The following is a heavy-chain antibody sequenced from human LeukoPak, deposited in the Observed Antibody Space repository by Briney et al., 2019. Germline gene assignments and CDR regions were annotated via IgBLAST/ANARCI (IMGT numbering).Heavy chain of an antibody. D-gene: IGHD1-26*01. CDR3: TTEEGATFDY. CDR1: GFTFSNAW. J-gene: IGHJ4*02. Sequence: PGGSLRLSCAASGFTFSNAWMSWVRQAAGKGLEWVGRIKSKTDDGTTDYAAPVKGRFTISRDDSKNTLYLQMNSLKTEDTAVYYCTTEEGATFDYWGQGTLVTVSS. V-gene: IGHV3-15*01. CDR2: IKSKTDDGTT.